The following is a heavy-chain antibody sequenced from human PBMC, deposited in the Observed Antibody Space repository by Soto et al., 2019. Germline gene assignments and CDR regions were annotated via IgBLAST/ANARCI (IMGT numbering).Heavy chain of an antibody. V-gene: IGHV1-58*02. CDR2: IVVGSGNT. Sequence: ASVKVSCKASGFTFTSSAMQWVRQARGQRLEWIGWIVVGSGNTNYAQKYQERVTITRDMSTSTAYMELSSLRSEDTAVYYCAAALSGYEAFDIWGQRTMVTVSS. CDR3: AAALSGYEAFDI. D-gene: IGHD5-12*01. J-gene: IGHJ3*02. CDR1: GFTFTSSA.